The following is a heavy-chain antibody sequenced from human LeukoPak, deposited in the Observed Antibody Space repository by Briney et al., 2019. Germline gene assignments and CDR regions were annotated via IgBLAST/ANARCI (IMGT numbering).Heavy chain of an antibody. J-gene: IGHJ5*02. CDR1: GFTFSSYA. Sequence: GALRLSCAASGFTFSSYAMSWVRQAPGKGLEWVSAISGSGGSTYYADSVKGRFAISRDNSKNTLYLQMNSLRAEDTAVYYCAKDLSRGSHRGFDPWGQGTLVTVSS. CDR2: ISGSGGST. V-gene: IGHV3-23*01. D-gene: IGHD1-26*01. CDR3: AKDLSRGSHRGFDP.